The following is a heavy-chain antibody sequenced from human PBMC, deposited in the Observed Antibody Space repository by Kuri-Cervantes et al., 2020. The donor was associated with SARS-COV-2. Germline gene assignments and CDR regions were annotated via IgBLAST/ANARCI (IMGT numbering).Heavy chain of an antibody. J-gene: IGHJ6*03. D-gene: IGHD2-15*01. CDR2: ISYDGSNK. CDR3: AKSIGGGGYYYYYYYMDV. Sequence: GESLKISCAASGFTCSSYGMHWVRQAPGKGLEWVAVISYDGSNKYYADSVKGRFTISRDNSKNTLYLQMNSLRAEDTAVYYCAKSIGGGGYYYYYYYMDVWGKGTTVTVSS. V-gene: IGHV3-30*18. CDR1: GFTCSSYG.